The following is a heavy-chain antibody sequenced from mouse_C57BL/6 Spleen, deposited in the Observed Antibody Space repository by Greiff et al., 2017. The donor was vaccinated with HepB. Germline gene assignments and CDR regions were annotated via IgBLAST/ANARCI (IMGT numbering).Heavy chain of an antibody. J-gene: IGHJ1*03. Sequence: EVNVVESGGGLVKPGGSLKLSCAASGFTFSSYAMSWVRQTPEKRLEWVATISDGGSYTYYPDNVKGRFTISRDNAKNNLYLQMSHLKSEDTAMYYCARERFITTVVANWYFDVWGTGTTVTVSS. D-gene: IGHD1-1*01. CDR1: GFTFSSYA. V-gene: IGHV5-4*01. CDR3: ARERFITTVVANWYFDV. CDR2: ISDGGSYT.